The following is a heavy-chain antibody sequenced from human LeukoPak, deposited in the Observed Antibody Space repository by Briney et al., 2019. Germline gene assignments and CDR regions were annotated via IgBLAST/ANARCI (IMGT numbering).Heavy chain of an antibody. J-gene: IGHJ4*02. V-gene: IGHV3-48*03. D-gene: IGHD3-22*01. CDR1: GFTFSNYE. Sequence: PGGSLRLSCAASGFTFSNYEMNWVRQAPGKGLEWVSYISSRGSTIHYADSVKGRFTISRDNAKNSLYLQMNSLRAEDTAIYYCARGHYYDSSGTTPNDYWGQGTLVTVSS. CDR2: ISSRGSTI. CDR3: ARGHYYDSSGTTPNDY.